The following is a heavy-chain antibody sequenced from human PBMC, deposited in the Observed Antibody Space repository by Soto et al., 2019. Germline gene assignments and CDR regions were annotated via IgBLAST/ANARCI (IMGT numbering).Heavy chain of an antibody. D-gene: IGHD3-3*01. CDR3: AREAIFGVTGFDY. CDR2: INHSGST. Sequence: PSETLSLTCAVYGGSFSGYYWSWIRQPPGKGLEWIGEINHSGSTNYNPSLKSRVTISVDTSKNQFSLKLSSVTAADTAVYYCAREAIFGVTGFDYWGQGTLVTVSS. CDR1: GGSFSGYY. V-gene: IGHV4-34*01. J-gene: IGHJ4*02.